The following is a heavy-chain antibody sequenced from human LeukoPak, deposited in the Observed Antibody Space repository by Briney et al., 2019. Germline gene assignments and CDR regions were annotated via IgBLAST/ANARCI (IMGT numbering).Heavy chain of an antibody. D-gene: IGHD3-22*01. CDR2: MYHSGIT. J-gene: IGHJ4*02. V-gene: IGHV4-59*01. CDR1: GDSISSYY. Sequence: SETLFLTCTVSGDSISSYYWSWIRQPPGKGLEWIAYMYHSGITNYNPSLKSRVTTSVDTSKNQFSLKLSSVTAADTAVYYCARGRYYDSSGFIDYWGQGTLVTVSS. CDR3: ARGRYYDSSGFIDY.